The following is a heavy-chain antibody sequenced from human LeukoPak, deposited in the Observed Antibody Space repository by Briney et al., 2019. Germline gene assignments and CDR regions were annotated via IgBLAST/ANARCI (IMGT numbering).Heavy chain of an antibody. D-gene: IGHD3-3*01. CDR1: GYTFTSYD. CDR3: ARTAYYDFWSGHAYYYYYMDV. Sequence: ASVKVSCKASGYTFTSYDINWVRQATGQGLEWMGWMNPNSGNTGYAQKFQGRVTMTRNTSISTAYMELSSLRSDDTAVYYCARTAYYDFWSGHAYYYYYMDVWGKGTTVTVSS. V-gene: IGHV1-8*01. CDR2: MNPNSGNT. J-gene: IGHJ6*03.